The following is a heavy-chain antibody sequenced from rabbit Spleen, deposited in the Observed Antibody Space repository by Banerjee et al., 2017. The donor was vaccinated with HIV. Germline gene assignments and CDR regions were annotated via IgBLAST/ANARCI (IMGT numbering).Heavy chain of an antibody. CDR3: ARDLVVAIGWNFNL. CDR2: IYTGGSGGT. D-gene: IGHD3-3*01. V-gene: IGHV1S40*01. Sequence: QSLQESGGGLFQPGGSLALTCKASGFSLSNNYVMCWVRQAPGKGPEWIACIYTGGSGGTYYASWAKGRFTISKTSSTTVTLQMTSLTAADTATYFCARDLVVAIGWNFNLWGPGTLVTVS. J-gene: IGHJ4*01. CDR1: GFSLSNNYV.